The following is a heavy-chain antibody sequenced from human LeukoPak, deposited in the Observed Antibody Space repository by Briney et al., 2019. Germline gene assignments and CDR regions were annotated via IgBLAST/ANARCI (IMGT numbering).Heavy chain of an antibody. J-gene: IGHJ6*03. V-gene: IGHV3-23*01. CDR3: AKAEYSSSWYVHYYYYMDV. CDR2: ISGSGGST. CDR1: GFTFSSYA. D-gene: IGHD6-13*01. Sequence: GGSLRLSCAASGFTFSSYAMSWVRQAPGKGLEWVSAISGSGGSTYYADSVKGRFTISRDNSKNTLYLQMNSLRAEDTAVYYCAKAEYSSSWYVHYYYYMDVWGKGTTVTVSS.